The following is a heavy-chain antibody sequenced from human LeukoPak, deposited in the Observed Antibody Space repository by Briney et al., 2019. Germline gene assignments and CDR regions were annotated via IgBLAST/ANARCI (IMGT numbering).Heavy chain of an antibody. V-gene: IGHV3-74*01. CDR1: GFTFSSYW. CDR3: ARVRKYSPFDY. CDR2: INSDGSST. D-gene: IGHD5-18*01. J-gene: IGHJ4*02. Sequence: PGGSLRLSCAASGFTFSSYWMRWVRQAPGKGLVWVSRINSDGSSTSYADSVKGRFTISRDNAKNTLYLQMNSLRAEDTAVYYCARVRKYSPFDYWGQGTLVTVSS.